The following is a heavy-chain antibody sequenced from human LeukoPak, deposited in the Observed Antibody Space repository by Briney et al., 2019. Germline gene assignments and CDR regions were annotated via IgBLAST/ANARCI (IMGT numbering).Heavy chain of an antibody. J-gene: IGHJ5*02. CDR1: GYSFTSYW. D-gene: IGHD6-19*01. CDR2: IYPGDSDT. Sequence: GESLKISCKGSGYSFTSYWIGWVRQMPGKGLEWMGIIYPGDSDTRYSPSFQGQVTISADKSIGTAYLQWSSLKASDTAMYYCTRHHIAVAGTGWFDPWGQGTLVTVSS. V-gene: IGHV5-51*01. CDR3: TRHHIAVAGTGWFDP.